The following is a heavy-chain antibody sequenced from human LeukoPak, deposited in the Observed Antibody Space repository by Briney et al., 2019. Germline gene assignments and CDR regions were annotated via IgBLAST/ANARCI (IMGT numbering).Heavy chain of an antibody. CDR1: GFSFSIYS. Sequence: GGSLRLSCAASGFSFSIYSMYWVRQAPGKGLEWVSSISGSSSYTYYADSVKGRFTISRDNAKNSLYLQMNSLRAEDTAVYYCARGDRFGDCTNGVCYPTDYWGQGTLVTVSS. D-gene: IGHD2-8*01. CDR2: ISGSSSYT. CDR3: ARGDRFGDCTNGVCYPTDY. J-gene: IGHJ4*02. V-gene: IGHV3-21*01.